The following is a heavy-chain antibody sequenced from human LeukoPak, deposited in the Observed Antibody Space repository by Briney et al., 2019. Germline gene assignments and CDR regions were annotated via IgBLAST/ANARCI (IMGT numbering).Heavy chain of an antibody. J-gene: IGHJ4*02. V-gene: IGHV3-53*01. CDR2: IYSGGST. Sequence: PGGSLRLSCAASGFTFSYYGMHWIRQAPGKGLEWVSVIYSGGSTYYADSVKGRFTISRDNSKNTLYLQMNSLRAEDTAVYYCAREGEHGGNDYWGQGTLVTVSS. D-gene: IGHD4-23*01. CDR3: AREGEHGGNDY. CDR1: GFTFSYYG.